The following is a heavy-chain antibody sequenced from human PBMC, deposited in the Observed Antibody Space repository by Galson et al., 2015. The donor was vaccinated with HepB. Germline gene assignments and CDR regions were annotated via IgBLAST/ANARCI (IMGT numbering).Heavy chain of an antibody. CDR3: ARTPYGVITTPFDY. J-gene: IGHJ4*02. D-gene: IGHD3-22*01. CDR2: ISYDGSNK. Sequence: SLRLSCAASGFTFSSYAMHWVRQAPGKGLEWVAVISYDGSNKYYADSVKGRFTISRDNSKNTLYLQMNSLRAEDTAVYYCARTPYGVITTPFDYWGQGTLVTVSS. V-gene: IGHV3-30-3*01. CDR1: GFTFSSYA.